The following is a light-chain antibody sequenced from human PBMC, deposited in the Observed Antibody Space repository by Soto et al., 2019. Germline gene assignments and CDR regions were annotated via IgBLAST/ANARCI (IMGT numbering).Light chain of an antibody. CDR3: AAWDDSLNGRVV. CDR2: SNN. Sequence: QSVLTQPPSASGTPGQRVTISCSGSSSNIGSNVVHWYQQLPGTAPKLLIYSNNQRTSGVPDRFSGSKSGTSASLAISGLQSEDEADYYCAAWDDSLNGRVVFGGGTKLTVL. CDR1: SSNIGSNV. V-gene: IGLV1-44*01. J-gene: IGLJ3*02.